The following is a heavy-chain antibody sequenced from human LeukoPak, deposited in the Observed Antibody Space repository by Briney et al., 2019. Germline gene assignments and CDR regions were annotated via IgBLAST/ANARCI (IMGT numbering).Heavy chain of an antibody. CDR1: GFRFSDHY. Sequence: GGSLRLSCAASGFRFSDHYMDWVRQAPGKGLEWVGRAKNKADSYTIEYAASVRGRFTISRDDSKNSLYLQMNSLKTEDTAVYYCVKDSSFWTFDYWGQGTLVTVSS. D-gene: IGHD6-6*01. CDR2: AKNKADSYTI. J-gene: IGHJ4*02. V-gene: IGHV3-72*01. CDR3: VKDSSFWTFDY.